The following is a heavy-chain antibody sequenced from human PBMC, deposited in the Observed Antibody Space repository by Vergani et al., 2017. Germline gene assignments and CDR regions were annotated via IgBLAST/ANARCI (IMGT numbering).Heavy chain of an antibody. CDR3: AIDGYCSSTSCYSLYYYGMDV. Sequence: EVQLVESGGGLVQPGGSLRLSCAASGFTFSSYSMNWVRQAPGKGLEWVSYISSSSSTIYYADSVKGRFTISRDNAKNSLYLQMNSLRDEDTAVYYCAIDGYCSSTSCYSLYYYGMDVWGQGTTVTVSS. D-gene: IGHD2-2*01. CDR1: GFTFSSYS. V-gene: IGHV3-48*02. CDR2: ISSSSSTI. J-gene: IGHJ6*02.